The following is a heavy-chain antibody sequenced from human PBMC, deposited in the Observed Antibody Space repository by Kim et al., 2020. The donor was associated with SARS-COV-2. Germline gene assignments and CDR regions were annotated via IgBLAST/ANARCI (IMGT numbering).Heavy chain of an antibody. CDR3: AKEPPVAYDILTGYYTETYFDY. Sequence: GGSLRLSCAASGFTFSSYAMSWVRQAPGKGLEWVSAISGSGGSTYYADSVKGRFTISRDNSKNTLYLQMNSLGAEDTAVYYCAKEPPVAYDILTGYYTETYFDYWGQGTLVTVSS. J-gene: IGHJ4*02. CDR1: GFTFSSYA. CDR2: ISGSGGST. D-gene: IGHD3-9*01. V-gene: IGHV3-23*01.